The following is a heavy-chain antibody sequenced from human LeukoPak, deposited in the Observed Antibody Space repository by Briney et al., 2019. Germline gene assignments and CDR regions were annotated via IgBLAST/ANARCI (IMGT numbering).Heavy chain of an antibody. Sequence: ASLKVSCEVSGYSLTILSMHWGRPVPGKGVGWMWGFDLDEGETIYVPTFQGGVTLTEDTSTNTPYMGLTSLRAENTPVCICATTRSSGSKWSYYDYYMDVWGKGTTVTVSS. CDR1: GYSLTILS. CDR3: ATTRSSGSKWSYYDYYMDV. V-gene: IGHV1-24*01. J-gene: IGHJ6*03. CDR2: FDLDEGET. D-gene: IGHD2-15*01.